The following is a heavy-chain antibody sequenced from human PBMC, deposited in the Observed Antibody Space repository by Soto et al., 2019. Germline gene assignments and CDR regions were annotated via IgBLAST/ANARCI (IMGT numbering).Heavy chain of an antibody. D-gene: IGHD3-16*01. CDR2: IYPGDSDT. CDR1: GYSFISYW. Sequence: GESLKISCKVSGYSFISYWIGWVRQVPGKGLEWMGIIYPGDSDTRYSPSFQGQVTISADKSINTAYLQWSSLKASDTAMYYCARIMAASGTGFDYWGQGTLVTVYS. V-gene: IGHV5-51*01. J-gene: IGHJ4*02. CDR3: ARIMAASGTGFDY.